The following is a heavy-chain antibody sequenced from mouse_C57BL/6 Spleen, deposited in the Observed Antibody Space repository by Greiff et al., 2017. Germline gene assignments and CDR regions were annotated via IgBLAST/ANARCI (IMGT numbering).Heavy chain of an antibody. V-gene: IGHV1-69*01. CDR3: AREGTGTGFAY. Sequence: QVQLQQPGAELVMPGASVKLSCKASGYTFTSYWMHWVQQRPGQGLEWIGEIDPSDSYTNYNQKFKGKSTLTVDKSSSTAYMQLSSLTSEDSAVYYCAREGTGTGFAYWGQGTLVTVSA. J-gene: IGHJ3*01. CDR2: IDPSDSYT. D-gene: IGHD4-1*01. CDR1: GYTFTSYW.